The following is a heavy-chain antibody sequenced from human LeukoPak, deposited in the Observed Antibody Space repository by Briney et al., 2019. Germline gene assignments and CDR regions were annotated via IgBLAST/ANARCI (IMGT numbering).Heavy chain of an antibody. Sequence: GGSLRLSCAASGFTFSSYAMSWVRQAPGKGLEWVSAISGSGGSTYYADSVKGRFTISRDNSKNTLYLQMNSLRAEDTAVYYCAKWLGYCSSTSCSPTLYYYYGMDVWGQGTTVTVSS. D-gene: IGHD2-2*01. V-gene: IGHV3-23*01. CDR3: AKWLGYCSSTSCSPTLYYYYGMDV. J-gene: IGHJ6*02. CDR1: GFTFSSYA. CDR2: ISGSGGST.